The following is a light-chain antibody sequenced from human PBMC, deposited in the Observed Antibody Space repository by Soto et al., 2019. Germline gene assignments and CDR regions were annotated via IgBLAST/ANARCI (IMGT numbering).Light chain of an antibody. CDR3: QQYNNWPPT. CDR2: GAS. CDR1: QSVHTN. J-gene: IGKJ1*01. Sequence: DIVMTQSPSTLSVSTGERATLSCRASQSVHTNLAWYQQRPGQAPRLLIFGASTRATGFPARFSGSGSGTEFTLTISSLQSEDFAVYICQQYNNWPPTFGHGTKVDI. V-gene: IGKV3-15*01.